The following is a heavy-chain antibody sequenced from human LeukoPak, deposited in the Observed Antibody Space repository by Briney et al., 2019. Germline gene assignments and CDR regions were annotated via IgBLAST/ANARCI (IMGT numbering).Heavy chain of an antibody. J-gene: IGHJ3*02. Sequence: ASVKVSCKASGYTFTSYGLTWVRQAPGQGLEWMGWITTYSGNTNYAQKLQGRVTMTTDTSTSTAYMELRSLRSDDTAVYYCARERGWHNAFDIWGQGKMVTV. CDR1: GYTFTSYG. CDR3: ARERGWHNAFDI. V-gene: IGHV1-18*01. D-gene: IGHD6-19*01. CDR2: ITTYSGNT.